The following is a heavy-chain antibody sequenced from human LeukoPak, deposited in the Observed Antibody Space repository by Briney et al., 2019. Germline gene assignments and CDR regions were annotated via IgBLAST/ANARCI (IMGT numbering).Heavy chain of an antibody. CDR1: GFTFSSYW. J-gene: IGHJ5*02. Sequence: GGSLRLSCAASGFTFSSYWMSWVRQAPGKGLEWVANIKQDGSEKYYVDSVKGRFTISRDNAKNSLYLQMNSPRAEDTAVYYCARDLGYDSSGFYRPWGQGTLVTVSS. V-gene: IGHV3-7*01. D-gene: IGHD3-22*01. CDR2: IKQDGSEK. CDR3: ARDLGYDSSGFYRP.